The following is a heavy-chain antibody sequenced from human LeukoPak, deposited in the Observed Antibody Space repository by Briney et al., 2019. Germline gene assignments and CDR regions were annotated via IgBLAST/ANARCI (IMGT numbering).Heavy chain of an antibody. CDR3: AKDSRTFDP. J-gene: IGHJ5*02. V-gene: IGHV3-23*01. CDR2: ISGSGDNA. Sequence: GGSLRLSCAASGFTFSSYAMSWVRQAPGKGLQWVSAISGSGDNAYYADSAKGRFTISRDNSKNTLYLQMNSLRAEDTAVYYCAKDSRTFDPWGQGTLVTVSS. CDR1: GFTFSSYA. D-gene: IGHD3/OR15-3a*01.